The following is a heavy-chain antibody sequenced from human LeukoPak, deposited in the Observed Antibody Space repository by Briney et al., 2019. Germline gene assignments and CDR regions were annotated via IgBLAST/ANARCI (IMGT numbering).Heavy chain of an antibody. CDR2: IYHSGST. CDR1: GYSISSGYY. D-gene: IGHD3-10*01. V-gene: IGHV4-38-2*02. CDR3: VCVTMVRGVMEGYFDY. J-gene: IGHJ4*02. Sequence: PSETLSLTCTVSGYSISSGYYWGWIRQPPGKGLEWIGSIYHSGSTYYNPSLKSRVTISVDTSKNQFSLKLSSVTAADTAVYYCVCVTMVRGVMEGYFDYWGQGTLVTVSS.